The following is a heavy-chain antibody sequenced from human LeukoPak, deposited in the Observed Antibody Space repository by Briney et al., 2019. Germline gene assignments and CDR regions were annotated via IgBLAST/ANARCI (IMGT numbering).Heavy chain of an antibody. CDR1: GYTLTSYG. J-gene: IGHJ6*02. V-gene: IGHV1-18*01. CDR3: ARTSGPPSYYSYGMDV. CDR2: ISGYNGNT. Sequence: GASVTVSCMASGYTLTSYGISWLRQAAGQGLEGMGWISGYNGNTNYAQKLQGRVTMTTATCTSTAYMELRSLTSDHTAVYYCARTSGPPSYYSYGMDVWGQGTTVTVSS.